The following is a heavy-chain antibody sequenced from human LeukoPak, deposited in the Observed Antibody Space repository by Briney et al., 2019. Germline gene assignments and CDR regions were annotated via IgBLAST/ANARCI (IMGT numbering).Heavy chain of an antibody. D-gene: IGHD1-26*01. J-gene: IGHJ4*02. V-gene: IGHV3-9*01. Sequence: PGRSLRLSCDASGFTFADYAMHWVRQAPGKGLEWVSYISWNGGSITYADSVKGRFTISRDNAKNSLYLQMNSLRPEDTALYFCAKGTYSAFDYWGQGALVTVSS. CDR3: AKGTYSAFDY. CDR1: GFTFADYA. CDR2: ISWNGGSI.